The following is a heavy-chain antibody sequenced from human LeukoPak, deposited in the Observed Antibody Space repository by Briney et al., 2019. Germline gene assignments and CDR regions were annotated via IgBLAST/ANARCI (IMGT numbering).Heavy chain of an antibody. CDR3: ARGKDLWFGELFQFDY. Sequence: SVKVSCKASGGTFSSYAISWVRQAPGQGLEWMGGIIPIFGTANYAQKFQGRVTITADKSTSTAYMELSSLRSEDTAVYYCARGKDLWFGELFQFDYWGQGTLVTVSS. CDR2: IIPIFGTA. J-gene: IGHJ4*02. CDR1: GGTFSSYA. D-gene: IGHD3-10*01. V-gene: IGHV1-69*06.